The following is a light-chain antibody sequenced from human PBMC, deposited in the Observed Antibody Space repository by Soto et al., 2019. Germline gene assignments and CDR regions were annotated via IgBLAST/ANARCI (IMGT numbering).Light chain of an antibody. CDR1: SSNIGNNY. CDR2: DIN. CDR3: GTWDSSLSVYV. J-gene: IGLJ1*01. V-gene: IGLV1-51*01. Sequence: QSVWTQPPSVSAAPGQTVTISCSGSSSNIGNNYVSWYRQLPGTAPKLLIYDINKRPSGIPDLFSGSKSGTSATLGIAGLQTGDEADYYCGTWDSSLSVYVLGTGTKLTVL.